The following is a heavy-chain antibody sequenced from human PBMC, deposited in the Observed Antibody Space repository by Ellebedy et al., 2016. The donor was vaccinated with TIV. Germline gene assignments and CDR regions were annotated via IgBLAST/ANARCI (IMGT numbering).Heavy chain of an antibody. Sequence: AASVKVSCKASGYIFTRYGVNWVRQAPGQGLEWMGWISAYNGNTNYAQKFQGRVTMTTDTSTTTAYMELRSLRSDDTAVYYCARDLAGSLESGWFDPWGQGTLVTVSS. J-gene: IGHJ5*02. CDR3: ARDLAGSLESGWFDP. D-gene: IGHD3-3*01. CDR1: GYIFTRYG. CDR2: ISAYNGNT. V-gene: IGHV1-18*04.